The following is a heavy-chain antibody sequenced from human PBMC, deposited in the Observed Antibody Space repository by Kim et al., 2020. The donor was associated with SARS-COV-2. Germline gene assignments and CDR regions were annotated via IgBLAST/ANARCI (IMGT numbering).Heavy chain of an antibody. Sequence: GGSLRLSCAASGFTFSGSTMHWARQASGKGLEWVGRIRSKANSYATAYAASVKNRFTISRDDSKNTAYLQMNSLKTEDTAVYYCTRVNPIAGGWYDAFDIWGQGTMVTVSS. D-gene: IGHD6-19*01. CDR3: TRVNPIAGGWYDAFDI. J-gene: IGHJ3*02. CDR2: IRSKANSYAT. V-gene: IGHV3-73*01. CDR1: GFTFSGST.